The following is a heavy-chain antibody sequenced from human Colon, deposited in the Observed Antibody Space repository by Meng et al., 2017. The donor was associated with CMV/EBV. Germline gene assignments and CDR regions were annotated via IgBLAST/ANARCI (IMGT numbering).Heavy chain of an antibody. CDR2: ISESGGNT. Sequence: VEVLEVGGGLARSGGSLRLSCAVSVITFSSYGMTWVRQAPGKGLEWVSGISESGGNTDYVDSVKGRFTISRDNSKNSLFLQMNSLRAEDTAIYYCATGWPYYFDYWGQGTLVTVSS. CDR3: ATGWPYYFDY. CDR1: VITFSSYG. J-gene: IGHJ4*02. D-gene: IGHD2-15*01. V-gene: IGHV3-23*01.